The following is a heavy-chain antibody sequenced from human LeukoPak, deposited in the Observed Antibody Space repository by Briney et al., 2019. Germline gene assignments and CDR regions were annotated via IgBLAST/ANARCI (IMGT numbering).Heavy chain of an antibody. Sequence: SETLSLTCAVYGGSFSGYYRSWIRQPPGKGLEWIGEINHSGSTNYNPSLKSRVTISVDTSKNQFSLKLSSVTAADTAVYYCARSSGWLDDYWGQGTPVTVSS. CDR1: GGSFSGYY. D-gene: IGHD6-19*01. CDR3: ARSSGWLDDY. CDR2: INHSGST. V-gene: IGHV4-34*01. J-gene: IGHJ4*02.